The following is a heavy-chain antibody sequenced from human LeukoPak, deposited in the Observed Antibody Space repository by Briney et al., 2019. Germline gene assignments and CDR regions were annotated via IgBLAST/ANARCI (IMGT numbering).Heavy chain of an antibody. D-gene: IGHD2-15*01. Sequence: SEPLSLTCTVSGGPISSYYWSWIPQPPGKGLECIGYIDYRGTTNYNPSLKSRVTISVDPSKSQFSLRLRSVTAADTAVYYCARGWGYCSGGNCYFTYFDYWGQVALVTVSS. J-gene: IGHJ4*02. CDR2: IDYRGTT. V-gene: IGHV4-59*01. CDR1: GGPISSYY. CDR3: ARGWGYCSGGNCYFTYFDY.